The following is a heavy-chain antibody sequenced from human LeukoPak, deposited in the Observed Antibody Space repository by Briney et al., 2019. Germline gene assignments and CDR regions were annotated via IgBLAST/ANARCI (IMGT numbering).Heavy chain of an antibody. CDR3: ARVAYSSSWYPDY. V-gene: IGHV4-39*07. CDR1: GGSISSSSYY. Sequence: SETLSLTCTVSGGSISSSSYYWGWIRQPPGKGLEWIGSIYYSGSTYYNPSLKSRVTISVDTSKNQFSLKLSSVTAADTAVYYCARVAYSSSWYPDYWGQGTLVTVSS. CDR2: IYYSGST. D-gene: IGHD6-13*01. J-gene: IGHJ4*02.